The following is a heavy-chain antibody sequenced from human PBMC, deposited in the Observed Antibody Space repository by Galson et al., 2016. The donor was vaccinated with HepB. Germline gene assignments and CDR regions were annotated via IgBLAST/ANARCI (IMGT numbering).Heavy chain of an antibody. CDR1: GASVNSSNSY. D-gene: IGHD3-10*01. V-gene: IGHV4-39*01. J-gene: IGHJ5*02. Sequence: SETQSLTCSVYGASVNSSNSYWGWIRQPPGKGLEWIAKIYDAGRTSYNPSPKRRLTITLYTSNNQFSLRLTSVTAADTAVYFCEIPYYGSGRMGLYNWFEPWGHGTLVTGSS. CDR2: IYDAGRT. CDR3: EIPYYGSGRMGLYNWFEP.